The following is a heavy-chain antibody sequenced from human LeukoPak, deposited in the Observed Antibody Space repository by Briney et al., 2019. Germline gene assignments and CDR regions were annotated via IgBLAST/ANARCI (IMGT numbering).Heavy chain of an antibody. J-gene: IGHJ4*02. CDR1: GGTSSSYA. CDR2: IIPIFGTA. Sequence: AASVKVSCKASGGTSSSYAISWVRQAPGQGLEWMGGIIPIFGTANYAQKFQGRVTITTDESTSTAYMELSSLRSEDTAVYYCARRSRDYYDSSGYYRGGYYFDYWSQGTLVTVSS. V-gene: IGHV1-69*05. D-gene: IGHD3-22*01. CDR3: ARRSRDYYDSSGYYRGGYYFDY.